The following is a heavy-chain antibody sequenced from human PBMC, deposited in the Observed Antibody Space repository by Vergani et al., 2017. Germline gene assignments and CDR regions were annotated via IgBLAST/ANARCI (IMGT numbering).Heavy chain of an antibody. Sequence: QVQLVESGGGVVQPGRSLRLSCAASGFTFSSYGMHWVRQAPGKGLEWVAVIWYDGSNKYYADSVKGRFTISRDNSKNKLYLQMNSLRAEDTAVYYCARHYYDSSGDAFDIWGQGTMVTVSS. CDR2: IWYDGSNK. V-gene: IGHV3-33*01. CDR1: GFTFSSYG. J-gene: IGHJ3*02. CDR3: ARHYYDSSGDAFDI. D-gene: IGHD3-22*01.